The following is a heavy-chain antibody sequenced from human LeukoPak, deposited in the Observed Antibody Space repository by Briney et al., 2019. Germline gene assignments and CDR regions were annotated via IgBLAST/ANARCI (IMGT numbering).Heavy chain of an antibody. Sequence: GRSLRLSCAASGFTFSSYAMHWVRQAPGKGLEWVAVISYDGSNKYYADSVKGRFTISRDNSKNTLYLQMNSLRAEDTAVYYCARQKARVIGSWGQGTLVTVSS. J-gene: IGHJ5*02. V-gene: IGHV3-30*04. CDR1: GFTFSSYA. CDR2: ISYDGSNK. CDR3: ARQKARVIGS. D-gene: IGHD3-16*02.